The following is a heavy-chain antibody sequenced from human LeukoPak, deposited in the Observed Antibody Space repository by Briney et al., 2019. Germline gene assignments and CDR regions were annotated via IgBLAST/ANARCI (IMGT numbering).Heavy chain of an antibody. CDR1: ASTFSNDA. V-gene: IGHV3-30*02. J-gene: IGHJ4*02. CDR2: IRYDGSNK. D-gene: IGHD3-10*01. Sequence: PGGSLRLSSAAAASTFSNDAMHLVRQAPAKGLEWVAFIRYDGSNKYYADSVKGRFTISRDNSKNTLYLQMTSLRAEDEAVYYCAKDTRGDYGWDFDYWGQGTLVTVSS. CDR3: AKDTRGDYGWDFDY.